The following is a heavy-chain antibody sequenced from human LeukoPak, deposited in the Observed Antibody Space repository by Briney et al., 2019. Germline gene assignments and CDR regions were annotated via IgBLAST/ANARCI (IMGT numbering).Heavy chain of an antibody. CDR1: GYTFTDYF. CDR2: INPNSGGT. D-gene: IGHD3-16*01. CDR3: AREGTFGGNDY. Sequence: ASVKVSCKASGYTFTDYFMHWVRQAPGQGLEWMGWINPNSGGTNYAQKFQGRVTMTRDTSISTAYMELSRLRSDDTAMFYCAREGTFGGNDYWRQGTLVTVSS. J-gene: IGHJ4*02. V-gene: IGHV1-2*02.